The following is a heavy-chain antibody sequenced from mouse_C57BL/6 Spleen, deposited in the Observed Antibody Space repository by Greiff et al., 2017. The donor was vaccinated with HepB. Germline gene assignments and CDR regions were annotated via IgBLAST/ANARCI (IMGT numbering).Heavy chain of an antibody. CDR1: GFTFSSYT. CDR2: ISGGGGNT. Sequence: EVKLMESGGGLVKPGGSLKLSCAASGFTFSSYTMSWVRQTPEKRLEWVATISGGGGNTYYPDSVKGRFTISRDNAKNTLYLQMSSLRSEDTALYYCARHPYGSDYYAMDYWGQGTSVTVSS. V-gene: IGHV5-9*01. CDR3: ARHPYGSDYYAMDY. D-gene: IGHD1-1*01. J-gene: IGHJ4*01.